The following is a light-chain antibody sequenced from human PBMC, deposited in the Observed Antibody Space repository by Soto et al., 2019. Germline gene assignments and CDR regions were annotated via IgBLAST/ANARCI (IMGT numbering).Light chain of an antibody. CDR3: AAWDESLNGVI. V-gene: IGLV1-44*01. Sequence: QPVLTQPPSASGTPGQRVTISCSGSSSNIGTFPVNWYQQLPGTAPKLLIYSHNQRPSGVPDRFSGSKSGTSASLAISGLLSEDEADYYCAAWDESLNGVIFGGGTKLTVL. J-gene: IGLJ2*01. CDR2: SHN. CDR1: SSNIGTFP.